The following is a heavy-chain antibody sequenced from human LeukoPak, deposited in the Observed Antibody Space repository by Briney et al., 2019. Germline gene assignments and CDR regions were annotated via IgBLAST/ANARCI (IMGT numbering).Heavy chain of an antibody. J-gene: IGHJ4*02. CDR2: AYYSGST. CDR1: GASVSIHY. D-gene: IGHD5-12*01. Sequence: PSETLSLTCSLSGASVSIHYCTWIRQPPGKRLEWIGYAYYSGSTKYNASLKSRGTISVDTSKNQFSLRLNSVTAADTAVYYCAISYGGYVLDSWGLGTLVIVSS. CDR3: AISYGGYVLDS. V-gene: IGHV4-59*02.